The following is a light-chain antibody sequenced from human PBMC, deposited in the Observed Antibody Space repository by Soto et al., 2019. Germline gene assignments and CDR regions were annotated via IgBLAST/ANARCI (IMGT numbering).Light chain of an antibody. CDR1: QSVSSSY. Sequence: EIVLTQSPGTLSLSPGERATLSCRASQSVSSSYLAWYQQKPGQAPRLLIYGASTRDTGIPDRFSGRGSGTDFTLTISRLEPEDVAVYYGQQFGSSPLLTFGGGTKVEIK. J-gene: IGKJ4*01. V-gene: IGKV3-20*01. CDR2: GAS. CDR3: QQFGSSPLLT.